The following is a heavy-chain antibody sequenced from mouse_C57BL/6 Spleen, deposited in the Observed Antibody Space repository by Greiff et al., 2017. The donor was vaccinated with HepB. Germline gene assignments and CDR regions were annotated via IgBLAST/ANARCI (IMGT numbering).Heavy chain of an antibody. V-gene: IGHV5-16*01. CDR1: GFTFSDYY. J-gene: IGHJ4*01. D-gene: IGHD1-1*01. CDR3: ARDATVVGGYAMDY. Sequence: EVNLVESEGGLVQPGSSMKLSCTASGFTFSDYYMAWVRQVPEKGLEWVANINYDGSSTYYLDSLKSRFIISRDNAKNILYLQMSSLKSEHTATYYCARDATVVGGYAMDYWGQGTSVTVSS. CDR2: INYDGSST.